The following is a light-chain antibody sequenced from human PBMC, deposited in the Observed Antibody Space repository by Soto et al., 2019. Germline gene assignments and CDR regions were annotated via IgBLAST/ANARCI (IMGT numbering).Light chain of an antibody. CDR1: SNDVGGYNY. CDR3: CSYTSTNRRV. CDR2: EVS. Sequence: QAVLTQPASMSGSPGQSITISCTGTSNDVGGYNYVSWYQQHPGKAPKLMIFEVSNRPSGVSNRFSGSKSGNTASLTISGLQAEDEAYYYCCSYTSTNRRVFGGGTKLTVL. V-gene: IGLV2-14*01. J-gene: IGLJ3*02.